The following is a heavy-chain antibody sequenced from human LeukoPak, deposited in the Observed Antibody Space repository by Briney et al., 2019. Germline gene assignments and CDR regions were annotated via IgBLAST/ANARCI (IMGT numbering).Heavy chain of an antibody. V-gene: IGHV3-74*03. CDR2: INTDGTRT. Sequence: GGSLRLSCATSGFTFSRHWMHWVRHVPGKGLVWISCINTDGTRTTYADSVKGRFTISRDNAKNTPYLQVDGPRDEDTAVYFCSRGMDGYNIDFWGQGTLVTVSS. D-gene: IGHD5-24*01. J-gene: IGHJ4*02. CDR1: GFTFSRHW. CDR3: SRGMDGYNIDF.